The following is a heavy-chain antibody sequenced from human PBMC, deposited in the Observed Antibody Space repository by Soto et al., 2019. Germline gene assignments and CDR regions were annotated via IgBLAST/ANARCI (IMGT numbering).Heavy chain of an antibody. J-gene: IGHJ5*02. Sequence: SETLSLTCTVSGGSISSSSYYWGWIRQPPGKGLEWIGSIYYSGSTYYNPSLKSRVTISVDTSKNQFSLKLSSVTAADTAVYYCARPVAAAGSRIKFDPWGQGTRVTVSS. CDR3: ARPVAAAGSRIKFDP. V-gene: IGHV4-39*01. CDR1: GGSISSSSYY. D-gene: IGHD6-13*01. CDR2: IYYSGST.